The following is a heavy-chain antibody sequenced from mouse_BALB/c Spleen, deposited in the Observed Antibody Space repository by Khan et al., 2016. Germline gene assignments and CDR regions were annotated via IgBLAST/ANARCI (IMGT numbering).Heavy chain of an antibody. V-gene: IGHV5-2*01. J-gene: IGHJ2*01. D-gene: IGHD2-10*01. CDR3: ASQPTRVTTRDYFDY. CDR2: INSDGGST. Sequence: EVELVESGGGLVQPGESLKLSCESNEYEFPSHDMSWVRKTPEKRLELVAAINSDGGSTYYPDTMERRFIISRDTTKKTLYLQMSSLRSEDTALYYCASQPTRVTTRDYFDYWGQGTTLTVSS. CDR1: EYEFPSHD.